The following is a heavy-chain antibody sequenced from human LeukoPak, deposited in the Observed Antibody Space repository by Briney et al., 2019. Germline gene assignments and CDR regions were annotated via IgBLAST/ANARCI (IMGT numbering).Heavy chain of an antibody. Sequence: GGSLRLSCAASGFTFSTFAMTWVRQAPGKGLEWVSVISGSGGSKYYADSVKGRFTLSRDNSKNTLYLQMNSLRAEDTAVYYCAKSRGGVVLVAADYWGQGTLVTVS. J-gene: IGHJ4*02. CDR1: GFTFSTFA. D-gene: IGHD2-15*01. CDR2: ISGSGGSK. V-gene: IGHV3-23*01. CDR3: AKSRGGVVLVAADY.